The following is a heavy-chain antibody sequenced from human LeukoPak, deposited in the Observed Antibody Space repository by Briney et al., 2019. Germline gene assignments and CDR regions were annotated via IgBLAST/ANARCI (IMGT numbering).Heavy chain of an antibody. J-gene: IGHJ3*02. V-gene: IGHV5-51*01. CDR2: IYPGDSDT. CDR1: GYNFTTYW. Sequence: GESLKISCKGSGYNFTTYWIGWVRQMPGKGLEWMGIIYPGDSDTRYSPSFQGQVTVSADKSITTAYLQWSSLKASDTAMYYWARLNYYGSGSYHKNGFDIWGRGTMVTVSS. CDR3: ARLNYYGSGSYHKNGFDI. D-gene: IGHD3-10*01.